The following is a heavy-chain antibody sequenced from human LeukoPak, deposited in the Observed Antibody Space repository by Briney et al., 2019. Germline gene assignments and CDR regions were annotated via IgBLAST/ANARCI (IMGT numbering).Heavy chain of an antibody. CDR2: INHSGST. Sequence: PSETLSLTCTVSGGSITSSNFYWGWIRQFPGKGLEWIGEINHSGSTNYIPSLKSRVTISVDKSKNQFSLKLSSVTAADTAVYYCASRLYSSSLNIDYWGQGTLVTVSS. J-gene: IGHJ4*02. CDR3: ASRLYSSSLNIDY. D-gene: IGHD6-13*01. CDR1: GGSITSSNFY. V-gene: IGHV4-39*07.